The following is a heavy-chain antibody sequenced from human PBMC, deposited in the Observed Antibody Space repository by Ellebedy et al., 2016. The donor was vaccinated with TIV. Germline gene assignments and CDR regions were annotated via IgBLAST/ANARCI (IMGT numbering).Heavy chain of an antibody. CDR2: IWYDGTNK. D-gene: IGHD4-11*01. J-gene: IGHJ6*02. Sequence: GESLKISXAASGFSFSDYAMFWVRQAPGKGLEWVALIWYDGTNKNYADSVKGRFTISRDNSKNTLYLHMNSLRVEDTAVYYCGTPPGEVARYIKDVWGQGTMVTVS. CDR1: GFSFSDYA. CDR3: GTPPGEVARYIKDV. V-gene: IGHV3-33*07.